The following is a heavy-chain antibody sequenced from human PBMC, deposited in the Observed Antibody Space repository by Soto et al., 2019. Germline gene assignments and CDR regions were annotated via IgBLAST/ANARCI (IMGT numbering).Heavy chain of an antibody. J-gene: IGHJ5*02. Sequence: QVQLVQSGAEVKKPGSSVKVSCKASGGTFSSYAISWVRQAPGQGLEWMGGIIPIFGTANYAQKFQGRVTITADESTSTTYMELSSLRSEDTAVYYCAREARTTYYYDSSGSGYNWFDPWGQGTLVTVSS. D-gene: IGHD3-22*01. V-gene: IGHV1-69*01. CDR3: AREARTTYYYDSSGSGYNWFDP. CDR1: GGTFSSYA. CDR2: IIPIFGTA.